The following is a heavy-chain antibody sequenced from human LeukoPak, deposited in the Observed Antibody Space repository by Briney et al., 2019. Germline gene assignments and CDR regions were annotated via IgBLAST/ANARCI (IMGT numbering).Heavy chain of an antibody. CDR3: ARIGLGRDAYNSFDY. J-gene: IGHJ4*02. V-gene: IGHV3-21*01. CDR1: GFTFSSYD. Sequence: GGSLRLSCTASGFTFSSYDMTWVRQAPGKGLEWVSSISATTIYRFSAGSVRGRFTISRDNVENSLYLHMNDLRREDTAVYYCARIGLGRDAYNSFDYWGQGTLVIVSS. CDR2: ISATTIYR. D-gene: IGHD5-24*01.